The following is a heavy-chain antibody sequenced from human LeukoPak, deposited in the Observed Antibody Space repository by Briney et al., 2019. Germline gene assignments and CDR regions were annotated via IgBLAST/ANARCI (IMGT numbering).Heavy chain of an antibody. D-gene: IGHD3-3*01. V-gene: IGHV1-69*13. Sequence: ASVKVSCKASGGTFSSYAISWVRQAPGQGLEWMGGIIPILGTANYAQKFQGRVTITADESTSTAYMELSSLRSEDTAVYYCARGSYDFWSGYPARYYYYYMDVWGKGTTVTASS. CDR1: GGTFSSYA. J-gene: IGHJ6*03. CDR2: IIPILGTA. CDR3: ARGSYDFWSGYPARYYYYYMDV.